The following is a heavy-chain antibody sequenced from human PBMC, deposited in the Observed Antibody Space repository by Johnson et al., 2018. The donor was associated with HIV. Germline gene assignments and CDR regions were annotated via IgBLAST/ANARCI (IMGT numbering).Heavy chain of an antibody. CDR3: ARRDSGSCSGAFDI. J-gene: IGHJ3*02. V-gene: IGHV3-20*04. CDR2: INWNGGSI. Sequence: VQLVESGGGVLRPGGSLRLSCEGFGFIFDDYGLSWVRQAPGKGLEWVSGINWNGGSIGYADSVKGRCTISRDNDKNSLYMQMNSLRAEDTAVYYCARRDSGSCSGAFDIWGQGTMVTVSS. D-gene: IGHD2-15*01. CDR1: GFIFDDYG.